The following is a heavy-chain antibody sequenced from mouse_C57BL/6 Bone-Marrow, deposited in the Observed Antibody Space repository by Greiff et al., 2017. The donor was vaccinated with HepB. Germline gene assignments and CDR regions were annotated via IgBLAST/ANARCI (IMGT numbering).Heavy chain of an antibody. J-gene: IGHJ3*01. Sequence: QVQLKQPGAELVKPGASVKMSCKASGYTFTSYWITWVKQRPGQGLEWIGDIYPGSGSTNYNEKFKSKATLTVDTSSSTAYMQLSSLTSEDSAVYYCAREEYSYGPAWFAYWGQGTLVTVSA. CDR3: AREEYSYGPAWFAY. CDR1: GYTFTSYW. CDR2: IYPGSGST. V-gene: IGHV1-55*01. D-gene: IGHD1-1*01.